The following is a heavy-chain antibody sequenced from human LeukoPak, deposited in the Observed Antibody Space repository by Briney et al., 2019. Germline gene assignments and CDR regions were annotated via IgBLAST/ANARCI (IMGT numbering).Heavy chain of an antibody. V-gene: IGHV1-69*04. CDR3: AAPNVAVTANHYYYGMDV. CDR1: GGTFSSHA. J-gene: IGHJ6*02. D-gene: IGHD2-21*02. Sequence: SVKVSFKASGGTFSSHAINWVRQAPGQGLEWMGRIIPMVAIPKYAQKFQDRVTMTADKSTSTVYMELVSLRSDDTAVYYCAAPNVAVTANHYYYGMDVWGQGTTVTVSS. CDR2: IIPMVAIP.